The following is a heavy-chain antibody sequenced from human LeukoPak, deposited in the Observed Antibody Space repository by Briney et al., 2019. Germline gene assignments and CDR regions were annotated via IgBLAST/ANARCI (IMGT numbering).Heavy chain of an antibody. CDR3: ASGGPHDYGDHGPLDY. CDR2: IYHSGST. CDR1: GGSISSGGYS. J-gene: IGHJ4*02. D-gene: IGHD4-17*01. V-gene: IGHV4-30-2*01. Sequence: SQTLSLTCAVSGGSISSGGYSWSWIRQPPGKGLEWIGYIYHSGSTYYNPSLKSRVTISVDRSKNQFSLKLSSVTAADTAVYYCASGGPHDYGDHGPLDYWGQGTLVTVSS.